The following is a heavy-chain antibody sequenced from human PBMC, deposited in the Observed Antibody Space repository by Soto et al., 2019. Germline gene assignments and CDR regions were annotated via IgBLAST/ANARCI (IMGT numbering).Heavy chain of an antibody. D-gene: IGHD6-25*01. Sequence: GWSLRLSCAASGFTFSNAWMNWVRQAPGKGLEWVGRIKSKTDGGTTDYAAPVKGRFTISRDDSKNTLYLQMNSLKTEDTAVYYCTTDPQRQYYYYGMDVWGQGTTVTV. CDR3: TTDPQRQYYYYGMDV. J-gene: IGHJ6*01. V-gene: IGHV3-15*07. CDR1: GFTFSNAW. CDR2: IKSKTDGGTT.